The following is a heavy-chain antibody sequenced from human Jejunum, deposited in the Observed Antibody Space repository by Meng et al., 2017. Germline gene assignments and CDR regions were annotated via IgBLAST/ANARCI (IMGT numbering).Heavy chain of an antibody. CDR1: CGSFSSDDYY. D-gene: IGHD3-22*01. Sequence: QVQLQQWGAGLLKPSEIPSLTCAVYCGSFSSDDYYWSWLRQPPGKGLEWIGYIHYIGSAFYHPALKSRATVSVDTSKNQFSLELKSVTAADTALYYCARERWEDYESRGFDSWGQGTLVTVSS. CDR2: IHYIGSA. J-gene: IGHJ4*02. CDR3: ARERWEDYESRGFDS. V-gene: IGHV4-30-4*01.